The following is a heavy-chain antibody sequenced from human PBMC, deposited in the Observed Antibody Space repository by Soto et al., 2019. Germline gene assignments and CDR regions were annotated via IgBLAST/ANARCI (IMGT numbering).Heavy chain of an antibody. J-gene: IGHJ6*02. Sequence: EVHLVESGGRLFQPGGSLRLSWPPSGFTLDTYWMNWVRQAPGKGPEWLSGINSDGTIRGYADSVKGRFTISRDNARNTLSLQMNSLRADDTAVYYCARLSGDHSAFFSYGMDAWGQGTTVTVSS. V-gene: IGHV3-74*01. D-gene: IGHD2-21*01. CDR3: ARLSGDHSAFFSYGMDA. CDR2: INSDGTIR. CDR1: GFTLDTYW.